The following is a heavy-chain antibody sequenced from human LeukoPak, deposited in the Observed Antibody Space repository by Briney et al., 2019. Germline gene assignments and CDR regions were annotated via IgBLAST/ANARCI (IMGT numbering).Heavy chain of an antibody. D-gene: IGHD5-24*01. Sequence: GGSLRLSRAASGFTFSSYEMNWVRQAPGKGLEWVSYISSSGSTIYYADSVKGRFTISRDNAKNSLYLQMNSLRAEDTAVYYCARDLGDGYRIYYFDYWGQGTLVTVSS. CDR2: ISSSGSTI. V-gene: IGHV3-48*03. J-gene: IGHJ4*02. CDR1: GFTFSSYE. CDR3: ARDLGDGYRIYYFDY.